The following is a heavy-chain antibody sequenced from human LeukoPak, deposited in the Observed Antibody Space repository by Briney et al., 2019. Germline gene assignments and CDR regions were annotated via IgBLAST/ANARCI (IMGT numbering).Heavy chain of an antibody. J-gene: IGHJ3*02. CDR1: GGSINTPNYY. CDR2: IFYSGGT. CDR3: ARGRRYMGRHDAFDI. D-gene: IGHD5-18*01. V-gene: IGHV4-39*07. Sequence: EASETLSLTCTVSGGSINTPNYYWGWIRQTPGKGLEWIGNIFYSGGTYYSPSLTSRVTISLDTSRNQFSLKLSSVTAADTAIYYCARGRRYMGRHDAFDIWGQGTMVTVSS.